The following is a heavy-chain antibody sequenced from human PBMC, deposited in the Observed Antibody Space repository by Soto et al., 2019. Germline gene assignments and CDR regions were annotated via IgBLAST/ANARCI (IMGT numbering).Heavy chain of an antibody. CDR3: AKSGSSGWYGWFDP. J-gene: IGHJ5*02. CDR2: IYWNDDK. Sequence: SGPTLVNPTQTLTLTCILSGFSLRTSGVGVGWIRQPPGKALEWLGFIYWNDDKRYSPSLKSRLTITKDTSKNQVVLTMTNMDPVDTATYYCAKSGSSGWYGWFDPWGQGTLVTVSS. CDR1: GFSLRTSGVG. V-gene: IGHV2-5*01. D-gene: IGHD6-19*01.